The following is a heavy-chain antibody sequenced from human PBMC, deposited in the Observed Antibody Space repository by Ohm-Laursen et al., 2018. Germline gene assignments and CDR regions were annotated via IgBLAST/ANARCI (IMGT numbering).Heavy chain of an antibody. CDR3: AKGREGYGYYFDY. V-gene: IGHV3-23*01. Sequence: SLRLSCAASGFIFSTYAMSWVRQAPGKGLEWVSVIRGSGVSTYFADSEKGRFTISRDNSKNTVYLQMNSLRAEDTAVYYCAKGREGYGYYFDYWGQGTLVTVSS. D-gene: IGHD3-3*01. CDR1: GFIFSTYA. CDR2: IRGSGVST. J-gene: IGHJ4*02.